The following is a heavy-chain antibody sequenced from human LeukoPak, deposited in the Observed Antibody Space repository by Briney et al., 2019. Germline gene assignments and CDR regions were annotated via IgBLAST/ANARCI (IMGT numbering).Heavy chain of an antibody. CDR1: GFAFDHYG. V-gene: IGHV1-69*05. Sequence: ASVKVSCRASGFAFDHYGISWVRQAPGQGLEWMGGIIPIFGTANYAQKFQGRVTITTDESTSTAYMELSSLRSEDTAVYYCARGRYCSSTSCYPNWFDPWGQGTLVTVSS. D-gene: IGHD2-2*01. J-gene: IGHJ5*02. CDR2: IIPIFGTA. CDR3: ARGRYCSSTSCYPNWFDP.